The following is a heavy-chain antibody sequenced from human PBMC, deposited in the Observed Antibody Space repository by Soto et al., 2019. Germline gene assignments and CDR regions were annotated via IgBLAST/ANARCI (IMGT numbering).Heavy chain of an antibody. Sequence: SVKVSCKASGYIFTYRYLYWVRQAPGQALEWMGWIIPYNGNTNYAQKFQDRFSITRESSLSTVYMELRSLRSDDTGMYYCARDPRNIVVVPAEYNWFDPWGQGTLVTVSS. CDR1: GYIFTYRY. CDR3: ARDPRNIVVVPAEYNWFDP. V-gene: IGHV1-45*02. J-gene: IGHJ5*02. D-gene: IGHD2-2*01. CDR2: IIPYNGNT.